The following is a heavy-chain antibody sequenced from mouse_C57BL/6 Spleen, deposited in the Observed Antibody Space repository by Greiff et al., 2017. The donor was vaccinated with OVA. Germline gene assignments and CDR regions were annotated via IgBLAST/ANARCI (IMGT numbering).Heavy chain of an antibody. CDR3: ARPDYYGSSGGYAMDY. J-gene: IGHJ4*01. CDR2: ISSGGSYT. D-gene: IGHD1-1*01. Sequence: EVKLVESGGDLVKPGGSLKLSCAASGFTFSSYGMSWVRQTPDKRLEWVATISSGGSYTYYPDSVKGRFTISRDNAKNTLYLQMSSLKSEDTAMYYCARPDYYGSSGGYAMDYWGQGTSVTVSS. CDR1: GFTFSSYG. V-gene: IGHV5-6*01.